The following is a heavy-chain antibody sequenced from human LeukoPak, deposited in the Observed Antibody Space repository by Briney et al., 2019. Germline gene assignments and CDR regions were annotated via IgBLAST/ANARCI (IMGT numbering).Heavy chain of an antibody. CDR1: EFTFSDYN. Sequence: GGSLRLSCAASEFTFSDYNMHWVRQAPGKGLEWVSSISIRGSYTFYADSMKDRFTISRDNAKNSLYLLIKSLRAEDTAVYYCARDFSGTVDKSLDYWGQGTLVTVSS. J-gene: IGHJ4*02. V-gene: IGHV3-21*03. CDR2: ISIRGSYT. CDR3: ARDFSGTVDKSLDY. D-gene: IGHD6-25*01.